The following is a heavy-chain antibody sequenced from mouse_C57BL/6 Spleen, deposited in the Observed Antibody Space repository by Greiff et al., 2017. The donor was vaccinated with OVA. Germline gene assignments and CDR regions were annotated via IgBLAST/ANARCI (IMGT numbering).Heavy chain of an antibody. CDR3: ARDGSSSYYAMDY. CDR1: GYSFTGYY. D-gene: IGHD1-1*01. Sequence: EVHLVESGPELVKPGASVKISCKASGYSFTGYYMNWVKQSPEKSLEWIGEINPSTGGTTYNQKFKAKATLTVDKSSSTAYMQLKSLTSEDSAVYYCARDGSSSYYAMDYWGQGTSVTVSS. J-gene: IGHJ4*01. CDR2: INPSTGGT. V-gene: IGHV1-42*01.